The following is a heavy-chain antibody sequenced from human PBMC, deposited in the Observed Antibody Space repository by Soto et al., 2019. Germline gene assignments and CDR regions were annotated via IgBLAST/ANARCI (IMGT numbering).Heavy chain of an antibody. CDR2: IIPIFGTA. J-gene: IGHJ4*02. CDR3: ARVERPIAVAGSFDY. CDR1: GGTFSSYA. Sequence: QVQLVQSGAEVKKPGSSVKVSCKASGGTFSSYAISWVRQAPGQGLEWMGGIIPIFGTANYAQKFQGRVTITADESTSTAYMELCSLRSEDTAVYYCARVERPIAVAGSFDYWGQGTLVTVSS. D-gene: IGHD6-19*01. V-gene: IGHV1-69*01.